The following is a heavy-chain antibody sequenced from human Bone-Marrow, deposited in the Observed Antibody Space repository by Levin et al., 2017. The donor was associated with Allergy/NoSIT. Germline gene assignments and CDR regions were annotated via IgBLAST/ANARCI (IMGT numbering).Heavy chain of an antibody. CDR2: TSGSGANT. CDR3: AGDRYYASGSQSSFDS. D-gene: IGHD3-10*01. CDR1: GFTFNKYA. V-gene: IGHV3-23*01. J-gene: IGHJ5*01. Sequence: GGSLRLSCAGSGFTFNKYAMAWVRQAPGKGLEWVSVTSGSGANTYYAESIQGRFIVSRDNSRNSIFLQMNSLRVEDTAVYYCAGDRYYASGSQSSFDSWGQGTLVTVFS.